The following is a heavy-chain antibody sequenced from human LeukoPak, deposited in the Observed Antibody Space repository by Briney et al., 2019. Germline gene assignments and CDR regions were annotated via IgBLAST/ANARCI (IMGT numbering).Heavy chain of an antibody. J-gene: IGHJ6*02. CDR1: GFTFSSYA. CDR2: ISGSGGST. CDR3: ATPVRYYYYGMDV. Sequence: GVSLRLSCAASGFTFSSYAMSWVRQAPGKGLEWVSAISGSGGSTYYADSVKGRFTISRDNSKNTLYLQMNSLRAEDTAVYYCATPVRYYYYGMDVWGQGTTVTVSS. V-gene: IGHV3-23*01. D-gene: IGHD1-1*01.